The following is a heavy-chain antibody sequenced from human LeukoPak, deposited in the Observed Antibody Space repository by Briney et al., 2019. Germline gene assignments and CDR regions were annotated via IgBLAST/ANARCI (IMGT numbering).Heavy chain of an antibody. Sequence: SVKVSCKASGGTFSSYAISWVRQAPGQGLEWMGRIIPILGIANYAQKFQGRVTITADKSTSTAYMELSSLRSEDTAVYYCARDLVYYDSSGYYPYFDHWAREPWSPSPQ. CDR3: ARDLVYYDSSGYYPYFDH. J-gene: IGHJ4*02. V-gene: IGHV1-69*04. CDR2: IIPILGIA. D-gene: IGHD3-22*01. CDR1: GGTFSSYA.